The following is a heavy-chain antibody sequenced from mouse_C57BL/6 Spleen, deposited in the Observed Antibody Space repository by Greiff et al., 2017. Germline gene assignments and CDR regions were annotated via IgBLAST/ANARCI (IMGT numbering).Heavy chain of an antibody. Sequence: EVQLVESEGGLVQPGGSLSLSCAASGFTFTDYYMSWVRQPPGKALEWLGFIRNKANGYTTEYSASVKGRFTISRDNSQSILYLQMNALRAEDSATYYCARSTTVVAPYFDYWGQGTTLTVSS. CDR2: IRNKANGYTT. D-gene: IGHD1-1*01. J-gene: IGHJ2*01. V-gene: IGHV7-3*01. CDR3: ARSTTVVAPYFDY. CDR1: GFTFTDYY.